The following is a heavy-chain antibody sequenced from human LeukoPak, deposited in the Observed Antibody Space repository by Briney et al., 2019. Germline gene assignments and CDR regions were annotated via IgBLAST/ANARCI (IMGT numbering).Heavy chain of an antibody. V-gene: IGHV4-38-2*01. Sequence: SETLSLTCAVSGYSISSGYYWGWIRQPPGKGLEWIGSIYHSGSNYYNPSLKSRVTISVDTSKNQFSLKLSSVTAADTDVYYCARHPRVQYSSSSRDYYYYYYMDVWGKGTTVTVSS. CDR3: ARHPRVQYSSSSRDYYYYYYMDV. CDR1: GYSISSGYY. D-gene: IGHD6-6*01. CDR2: IYHSGSN. J-gene: IGHJ6*03.